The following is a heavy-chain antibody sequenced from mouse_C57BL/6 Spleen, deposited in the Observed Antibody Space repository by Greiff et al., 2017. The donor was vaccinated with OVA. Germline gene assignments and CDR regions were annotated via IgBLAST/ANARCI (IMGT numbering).Heavy chain of an antibody. Sequence: QVQLKQSGAELVRPGTSVTVSCKASGYAFTNSLIAWVKQRPGQGLEWIGVINPGSGGTTYNEKFTGKATLTADKSSSTAYMQLSSLTSEDSAVYFCARGGLVYGISYYAMDYWGQGTSVTVSS. J-gene: IGHJ4*01. CDR3: ARGGLVYGISYYAMDY. V-gene: IGHV1-54*01. D-gene: IGHD1-1*01. CDR1: GYAFTNSL. CDR2: INPGSGGT.